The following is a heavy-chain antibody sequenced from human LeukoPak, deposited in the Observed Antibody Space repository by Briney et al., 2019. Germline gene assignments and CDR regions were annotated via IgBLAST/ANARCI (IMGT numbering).Heavy chain of an antibody. CDR3: ARHPVITIAARRYYYYYMDV. CDR1: GGTFSGYA. V-gene: IGHV1-69*05. CDR2: IIPIFGTA. Sequence: SVKVSCKASGGTFSGYAISWVRQAPGQGLEWMGGIIPIFGTANYAQKFQGRVTITTDESTSTAYMELSSLRSEDTAVYYCARHPVITIAARRYYYYYMDVWGKGTTVTVSS. D-gene: IGHD6-6*01. J-gene: IGHJ6*03.